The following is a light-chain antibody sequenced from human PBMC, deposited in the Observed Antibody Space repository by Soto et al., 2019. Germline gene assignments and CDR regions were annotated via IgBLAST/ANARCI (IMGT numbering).Light chain of an antibody. Sequence: QSVLTQPPSVSGAPGQRVTISCTGSSANVGAAYNVDWYQQLPGTAPKILIYGVSNRPSGVSSRFSGSKSGNTASLTISGLQAEDEADYYCISYTGSSTSYVFGSGTKVTVL. J-gene: IGLJ1*01. CDR1: SANVGAAYN. V-gene: IGLV1-40*01. CDR2: GVS. CDR3: ISYTGSSTSYV.